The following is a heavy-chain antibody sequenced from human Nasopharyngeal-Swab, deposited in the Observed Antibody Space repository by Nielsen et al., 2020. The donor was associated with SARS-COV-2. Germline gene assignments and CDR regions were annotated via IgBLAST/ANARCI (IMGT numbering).Heavy chain of an antibody. CDR3: ARKVGAPRAWYFDL. CDR1: GYTFSSYG. V-gene: IGHV1-18*01. D-gene: IGHD3-16*01. J-gene: IGHJ2*01. Sequence: ASVKVSCKTSGYTFSSYGISWVRQAPGQGLEWMGWISPYNGNTNYPQKFQGRVTVTADTSTSTAYLELRGLRSDDTAIYYCARKVGAPRAWYFDLWGRGTLVTVSS. CDR2: ISPYNGNT.